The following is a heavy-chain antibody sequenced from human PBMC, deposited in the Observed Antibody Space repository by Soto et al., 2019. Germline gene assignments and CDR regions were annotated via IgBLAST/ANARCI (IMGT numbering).Heavy chain of an antibody. CDR2: ISYDGSNK. CDR3: ARSAADIVVVVAADDDAFDI. Sequence: GGSLRLSCAASGFTFSNYAMHWVRQAPGKGLEWVAVISYDGSNKYYADSVKGRFTISRDNSKNTLYLQMNSLRAEDTAVYYCARSAADIVVVVAADDDAFDIWGQGTMVTVS. J-gene: IGHJ3*02. V-gene: IGHV3-30-3*01. D-gene: IGHD2-15*01. CDR1: GFTFSNYA.